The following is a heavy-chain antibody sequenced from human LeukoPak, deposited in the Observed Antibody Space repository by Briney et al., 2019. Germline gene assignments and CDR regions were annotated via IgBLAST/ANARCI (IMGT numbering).Heavy chain of an antibody. CDR3: ARMAGATGYFDY. CDR2: MNPNSGNT. Sequence: ASVKVSCKASGYTFTSYDINWVRQATGQGLEWMGWMNPNSGNTGYAQKFQGRVTITRNTSISTAYMELSSLRSEDTAVYYCARMAGATGYFDYWGQGTLVTVSA. V-gene: IGHV1-8*03. D-gene: IGHD1-26*01. CDR1: GYTFTSYD. J-gene: IGHJ4*02.